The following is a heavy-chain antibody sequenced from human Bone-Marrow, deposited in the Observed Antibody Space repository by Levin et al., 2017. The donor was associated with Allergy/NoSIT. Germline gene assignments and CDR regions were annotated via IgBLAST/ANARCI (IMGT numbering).Heavy chain of an antibody. J-gene: IGHJ4*02. D-gene: IGHD3-22*01. CDR2: IFHSGTT. V-gene: IGHV4-39*01. CDR3: ARQGHDYDSSGYPEFFDY. Sequence: SETLSLTCTVSGDSSGSKYYWGWIRQSPGQGLEWIGSIFHSGTTYYNPSLKSRVTISGDTSKDQFSLRLSSVTAADTAIYYCARQGHDYDSSGYPEFFDYWGQGTLVTVSS. CDR1: GDSSGSKYY.